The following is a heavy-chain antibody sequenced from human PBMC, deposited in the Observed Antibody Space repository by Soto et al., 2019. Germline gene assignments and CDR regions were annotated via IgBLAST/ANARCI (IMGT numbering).Heavy chain of an antibody. CDR2: IYYSGGT. J-gene: IGHJ5*02. Sequence: SETLSLTCTVSGGSISSYYWSWIRQPPGKGLEWIGYIYYSGGTNYSPSLKSRVTISVDTSKNQFSLKLSSVTAADTAVYYCAPGDRLENWFDPWGQGTLVTVSS. CDR3: APGDRLENWFDP. D-gene: IGHD4-17*01. V-gene: IGHV4-59*01. CDR1: GGSISSYY.